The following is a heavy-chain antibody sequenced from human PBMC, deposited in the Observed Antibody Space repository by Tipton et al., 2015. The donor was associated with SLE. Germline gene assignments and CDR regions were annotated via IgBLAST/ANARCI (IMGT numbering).Heavy chain of an antibody. CDR1: GGTIRNDGYY. CDR3: VRQWGSLDY. J-gene: IGHJ4*02. Sequence: TLSLTCTVSGGTIRNDGYYWSWIRQHPGKGLECIGYVYYSGSAYYNPSLKSRVSISVDTSKIHFSLRLTSVTAADTAVYYCVRQWGSLDYWGQGTLVTVSS. D-gene: IGHD1-26*01. CDR2: VYYSGSA. V-gene: IGHV4-31*03.